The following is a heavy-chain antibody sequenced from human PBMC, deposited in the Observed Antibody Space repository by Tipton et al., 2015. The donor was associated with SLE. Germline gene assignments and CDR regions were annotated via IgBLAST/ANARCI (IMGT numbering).Heavy chain of an antibody. V-gene: IGHV4-4*02. D-gene: IGHD2-15*01. CDR1: GGSINSHYW. J-gene: IGHJ6*02. CDR2: IYPSGST. CDR3: ARIREIRWYAMDV. Sequence: TLSLTCAVSGGSINSHYWWNWVRQTPEKGLEWIGEIYPSGSTNYNPSLKSRVTVSIDTSKNQFSLTLSSVTAADTALYYCARIREIRWYAMDVWGQGTTVIVSS.